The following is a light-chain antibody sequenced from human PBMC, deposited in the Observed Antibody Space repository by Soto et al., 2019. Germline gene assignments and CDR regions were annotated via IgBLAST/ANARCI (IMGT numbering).Light chain of an antibody. CDR3: SSYTSSGTRV. CDR1: SSDVGGYNY. Sequence: QSALTQPASVSGSPGQSITISCTGTSSDVGGYNYVSWYQQHPGKAPKLMIYDFNSRPSGVSNRFSGSKSGNTASLTISGLQAEDDAEYYCSSYTSSGTRVFGTGTKLTVL. J-gene: IGLJ1*01. CDR2: DFN. V-gene: IGLV2-14*03.